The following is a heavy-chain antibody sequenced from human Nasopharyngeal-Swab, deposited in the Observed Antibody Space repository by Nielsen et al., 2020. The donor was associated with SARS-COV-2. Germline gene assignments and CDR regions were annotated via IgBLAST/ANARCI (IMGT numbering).Heavy chain of an antibody. CDR2: ISGSCGST. CDR1: GFTFSSYA. V-gene: IGHV3-23*01. D-gene: IGHD2-2*03. CDR3: AKDFGYCSSTSCYAPFDY. J-gene: IGHJ4*02. Sequence: GGSLRLSCAASGFTFSSYAMSWVRQAPGKGLAWVSAISGSCGSTYYADSVKGRFTISRDNSKNTLYLQMNSLSAEDTAVYYCAKDFGYCSSTSCYAPFDYWGQGTLVTVSS.